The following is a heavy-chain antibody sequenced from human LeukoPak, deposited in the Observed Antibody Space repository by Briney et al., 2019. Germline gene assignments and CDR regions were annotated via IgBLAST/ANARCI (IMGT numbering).Heavy chain of an antibody. V-gene: IGHV4-31*03. Sequence: SETLSLTCTVSGGSISSGGYYWSWIRQHPGKGLEWIGYIYYSGSTYYNPSLKSRVTISVDTSKNQFSLELSSVTAADTAVYYCARTVVTATQYYFDYWGQGTLVTVSS. CDR2: IYYSGST. CDR3: ARTVVTATQYYFDY. CDR1: GGSISSGGYY. J-gene: IGHJ4*02. D-gene: IGHD2-21*02.